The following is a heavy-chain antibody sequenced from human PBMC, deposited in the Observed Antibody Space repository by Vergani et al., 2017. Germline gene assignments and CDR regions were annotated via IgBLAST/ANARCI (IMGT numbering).Heavy chain of an antibody. CDR1: GGSFSGYY. D-gene: IGHD6-13*01. V-gene: IGHV4-34*01. Sequence: QVQLQQWGAGLLKPSETLSLTCAVYGGSFSGYYWSWIRQPPGKGLEWIGYIYYSGSTYYNPSLKSRVTISVDTSKNQFSLKLSSVTAADTAVYYCARDSVAAAADYWGQGTLVTVSS. J-gene: IGHJ4*02. CDR2: IYYSGST. CDR3: ARDSVAAAADY.